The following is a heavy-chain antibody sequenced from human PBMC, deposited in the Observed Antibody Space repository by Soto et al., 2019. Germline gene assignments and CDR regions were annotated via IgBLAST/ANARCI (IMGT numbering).Heavy chain of an antibody. CDR2: ISSSSSTI. V-gene: IGHV3-48*02. CDR1: GFTSSSYS. J-gene: IGHJ3*02. Sequence: EVQLVESGGGLVQPGGSLRLSCAASGFTSSSYSMNWVRQAPGKGLEWVSYISSSSSTIYYADSVKGRFTISRDNAKNAVYLQMNSLRDEYTAVYYCARDLAQGVTIFGVDTSGAFDIWGQGTMVTVSS. D-gene: IGHD3-3*01. CDR3: ARDLAQGVTIFGVDTSGAFDI.